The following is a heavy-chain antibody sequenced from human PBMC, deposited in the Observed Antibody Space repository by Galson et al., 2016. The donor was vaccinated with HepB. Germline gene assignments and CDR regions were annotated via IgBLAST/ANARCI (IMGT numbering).Heavy chain of an antibody. D-gene: IGHD3-9*01. Sequence: SLRLSCAASGFTFSDYAIHWVRQAPGKGLEWVAIISYDGRNSYYGERFQGRVTITADDSTTTAYMELNGLRSEDTAVYYCSRVSDYYGMGTNGWFDPWGQGTLVIVSS. CDR1: GFTFSDYA. J-gene: IGHJ5*02. CDR2: ISYDGRNS. CDR3: SRVSDYYGMGTNGWFDP. V-gene: IGHV3-30*04.